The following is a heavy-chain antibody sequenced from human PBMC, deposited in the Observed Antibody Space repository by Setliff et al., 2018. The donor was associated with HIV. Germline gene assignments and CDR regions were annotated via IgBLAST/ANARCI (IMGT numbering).Heavy chain of an antibody. J-gene: IGHJ5*02. D-gene: IGHD6-13*01. V-gene: IGHV4-39*01. Sequence: PSETLSLTCNVSGFSFRNSFYNWGWIRQPPGKGLEWIGTIYYSGTTYYNPSLKSRVTMSIDTSQNQFSLKLTSVTATDTAVYYCARHRYSSSINWFDPWGQGTRVTVSS. CDR2: IYYSGTT. CDR1: GFSFRNSFYN. CDR3: ARHRYSSSINWFDP.